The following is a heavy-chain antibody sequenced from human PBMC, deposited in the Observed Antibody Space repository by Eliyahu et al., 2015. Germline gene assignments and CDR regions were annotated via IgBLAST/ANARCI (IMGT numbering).Heavy chain of an antibody. CDR3: ARDPRYGDYGEAMDV. CDR2: IYXGGST. Sequence: EVQLVESGGGLVQPGGSLRLSCAASGFTVSSNYMXWXRQAPGKGLXWVSVIYXGGSTYYADSVKGRFTISRXNSKNTLYLQMNSLRAEDTAVYYCARDPRYGDYGEAMDVWGKGTTVTVSS. CDR1: GFTVSSNY. D-gene: IGHD4-17*01. J-gene: IGHJ6*04. V-gene: IGHV3-53*04.